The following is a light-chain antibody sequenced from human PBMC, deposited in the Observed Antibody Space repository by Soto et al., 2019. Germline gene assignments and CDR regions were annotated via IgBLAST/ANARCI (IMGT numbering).Light chain of an antibody. J-gene: IGLJ1*01. CDR3: SSYTSSSTYV. CDR2: DVS. V-gene: IGLV2-14*01. CDR1: SSDVGNYNY. Sequence: QSALTQPASVSGSPGQSITISCTGTSSDVGNYNYVSRYQQHPGKAPKLMIYDVSNRPSGVSNRFSGSKSGITASLTISGLQAEDEADYYCSSYTSSSTYVFGTGTKVTVL.